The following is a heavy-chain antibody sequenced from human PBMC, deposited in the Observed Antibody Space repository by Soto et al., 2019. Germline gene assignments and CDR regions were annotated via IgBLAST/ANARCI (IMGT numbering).Heavy chain of an antibody. Sequence: SETLSLTCTVSGGSISSYYWSWIRQPPGKGLEYIGFIYYSGATNNNPSLKSRVTISVDTSKNQFSLKLSSVTAADTAVYYCARGDGLYGGNSPPFDYWGQGTLVTVSS. CDR3: ARGDGLYGGNSPPFDY. D-gene: IGHD4-17*01. CDR2: IYYSGAT. J-gene: IGHJ4*02. V-gene: IGHV4-59*01. CDR1: GGSISSYY.